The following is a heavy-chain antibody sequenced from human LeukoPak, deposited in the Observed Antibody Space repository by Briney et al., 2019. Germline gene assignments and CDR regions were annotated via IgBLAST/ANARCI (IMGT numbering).Heavy chain of an antibody. D-gene: IGHD3-10*01. J-gene: IGHJ6*02. Sequence: GASVKVSCKASGYTFTSYYMHWVRQAPGQGLEWMGIINPSGGSTSYAQKFQGRVTMTRDTSTSTVYVELSSLRSEDTAVYYCARDDRVITMVRGVKDYYGMDVWGQGTTVTVSS. CDR3: ARDDRVITMVRGVKDYYGMDV. V-gene: IGHV1-46*01. CDR1: GYTFTSYY. CDR2: INPSGGST.